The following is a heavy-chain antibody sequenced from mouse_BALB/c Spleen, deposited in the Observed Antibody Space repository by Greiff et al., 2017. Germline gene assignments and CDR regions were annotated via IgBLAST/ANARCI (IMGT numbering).Heavy chain of an antibody. J-gene: IGHJ4*01. CDR2: ISSGGSYT. D-gene: IGHD3-1*01. CDR3: ARVSSGHYAMDY. V-gene: IGHV5-9-4*01. CDR1: GFTFSSYA. Sequence: EVKVVESGGGLVKPGGSLKLSCAASGFTFSSYAMSWVRQSPEKRLEWVAEISSGGSYTCYPDTVTGRFTISRDNAKNTLYLEMSSLRSEDTAMYYCARVSSGHYAMDYWGQGTSVTVSS.